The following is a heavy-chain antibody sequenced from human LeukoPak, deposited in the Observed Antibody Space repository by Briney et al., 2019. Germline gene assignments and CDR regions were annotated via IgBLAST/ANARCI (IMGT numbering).Heavy chain of an antibody. CDR1: GYTFTSYG. CDR2: ISAYNGNT. Sequence: ASVKVSCKASGYTFTSYGISWVRQAPGQGLEWMAWISAYNGNTNYAQKLQGRVTMTTDTSTSTAYMELRSLRSDDTAVYYCARVGRVSCSSTSCFTGGGNYWGQGTLVTVSS. V-gene: IGHV1-18*01. CDR3: ARVGRVSCSSTSCFTGGGNY. D-gene: IGHD2-2*02. J-gene: IGHJ4*02.